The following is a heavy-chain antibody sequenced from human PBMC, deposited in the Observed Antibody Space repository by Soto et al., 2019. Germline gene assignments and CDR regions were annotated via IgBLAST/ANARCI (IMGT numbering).Heavy chain of an antibody. D-gene: IGHD3-3*01. V-gene: IGHV1-8*01. Sequence: ASVKVSCKASGYTFTSYDINWVRQATGQGLEWMGWMNPNSGNTGYAQKFQGRVTMTRNTSISTAYMELSSLRSEDTAVYYCARGGPLYDFWSGFSLASYYYYYMDVWG. CDR1: GYTFTSYD. CDR3: ARGGPLYDFWSGFSLASYYYYYMDV. CDR2: MNPNSGNT. J-gene: IGHJ6*03.